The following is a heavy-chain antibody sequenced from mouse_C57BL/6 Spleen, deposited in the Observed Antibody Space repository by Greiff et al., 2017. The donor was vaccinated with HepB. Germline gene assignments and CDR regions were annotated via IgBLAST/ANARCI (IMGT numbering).Heavy chain of an antibody. CDR1: GYTFTSYW. J-gene: IGHJ4*01. V-gene: IGHV1-55*01. D-gene: IGHD2-3*01. Sequence: QVQLKQPGAELVKPGASVKMSCKASGYTFTSYWITWVKQRPGQGLEWIGDIYPGSGSTNYNEKFKSKATLTVDTSSSTAYMQLSSLTSEDSAVYYCARDDGYYDYYAMDYWGQGTSVTVSS. CDR3: ARDDGYYDYYAMDY. CDR2: IYPGSGST.